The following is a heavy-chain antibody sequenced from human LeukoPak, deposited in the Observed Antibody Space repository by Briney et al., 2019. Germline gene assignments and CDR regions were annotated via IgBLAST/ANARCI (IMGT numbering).Heavy chain of an antibody. CDR2: ISYDGSNK. V-gene: IGHV3-30-3*01. Sequence: PGRSLRLSCAASGFTFSSYAMHWVRQAPGKGLEWVAVISYDGSNKYYADSVKGRFTISRDNSKNTLYLQMNSLRAEDTAVYYCATDFSTCPGECDRDYWGQGTLVTVSS. J-gene: IGHJ4*01. CDR3: ATDFSTCPGECDRDY. D-gene: IGHD2-8*02. CDR1: GFTFSSYA.